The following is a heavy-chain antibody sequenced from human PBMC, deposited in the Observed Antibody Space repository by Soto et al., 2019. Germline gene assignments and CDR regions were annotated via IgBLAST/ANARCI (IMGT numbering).Heavy chain of an antibody. Sequence: QVQLQESGPGLVKPSQSVSLTCTVSGVSITSGDYYWSWIRQPPGKGLEWIGYIYYSGNTNYSRSLGSRLTISIDTSRKQSFLHLMSVTAADTAIYYCARYPNFSAYYDGVDVWGQGATVTDSS. CDR2: IYYSGNT. D-gene: IGHD2-8*01. V-gene: IGHV4-30-4*01. CDR1: GVSITSGDYY. CDR3: ARYPNFSAYYDGVDV. J-gene: IGHJ6*02.